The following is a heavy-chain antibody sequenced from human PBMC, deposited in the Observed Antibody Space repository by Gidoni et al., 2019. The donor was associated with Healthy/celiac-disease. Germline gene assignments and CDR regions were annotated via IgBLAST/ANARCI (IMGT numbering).Heavy chain of an antibody. CDR3: AKVKGRDEYYFDY. J-gene: IGHJ4*02. CDR2: ISGSGGST. V-gene: IGHV3-23*01. Sequence: EVQLLASGGGLVQPGGSLSLSCAASGFPFSSYAMSWVRQAPGKGLEWVSAISGSGGSTYYADSVKGRFTISRDNSKNKLYLQMNSLRAEDTAVYYCAKVKGRDEYYFDYWGQGTLVTVSS. CDR1: GFPFSSYA.